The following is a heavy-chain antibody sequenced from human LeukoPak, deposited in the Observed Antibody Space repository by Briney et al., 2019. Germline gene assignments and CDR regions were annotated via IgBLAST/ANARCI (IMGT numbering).Heavy chain of an antibody. CDR3: ARRSGNSSGWYDFDY. V-gene: IGHV3-21*01. J-gene: IGHJ4*02. Sequence: GGSLRLSCAASGFTFSSYSMNWVRQAPGKGLEWVSSISSSSSYIYYADSVKGRFTISRDNAKNSLYPQMNSLRAEDTAVYYCARRSGNSSGWYDFDYWGQGTLVTVSS. CDR1: GFTFSSYS. CDR2: ISSSSSYI. D-gene: IGHD6-19*01.